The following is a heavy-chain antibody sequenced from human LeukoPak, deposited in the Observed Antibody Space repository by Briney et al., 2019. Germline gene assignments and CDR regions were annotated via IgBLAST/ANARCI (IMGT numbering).Heavy chain of an antibody. CDR2: INPNSGGT. J-gene: IGHJ4*02. Sequence: ASVKVSCKASGYTFTGYYMHWVRQAPGQGLEWMGWINPNSGGTNYAQKFQGWVTMTRDTSISTAYMELSRLRSDDTAVYYCASSIAVAGALGAFDYWGQGTLVTVSS. V-gene: IGHV1-2*04. CDR1: GYTFTGYY. D-gene: IGHD6-19*01. CDR3: ASSIAVAGALGAFDY.